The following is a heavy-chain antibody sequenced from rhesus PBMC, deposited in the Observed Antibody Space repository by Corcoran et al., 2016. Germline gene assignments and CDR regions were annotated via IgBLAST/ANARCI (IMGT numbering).Heavy chain of an antibody. J-gene: IGHJ4*01. V-gene: IGHV4-165*01. CDR1: GGSFSGYY. CDR2: ISGSSGTP. D-gene: IGHD4-29*01. CDR3: ARVYGSNFHYFDY. Sequence: QVQLQESGPGLVKPSETLSLTCAVSGGSFSGYYWGWIRQPPGQGLEWIGYISGSSGTPDYNPSIKSRVTISTDTSKNQFSLKLSSVTAADTAVYYCARVYGSNFHYFDYWGQGVLVTVSS.